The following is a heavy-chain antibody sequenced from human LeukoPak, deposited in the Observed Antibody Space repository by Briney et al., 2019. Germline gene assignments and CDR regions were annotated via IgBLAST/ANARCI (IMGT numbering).Heavy chain of an antibody. CDR1: GFTFSTYA. CDR2: ISGGGGNT. J-gene: IGHJ4*02. Sequence: GGSLRLSCAASGFTFSTYAMNWVRQAPGKGLEWVSSISGGGGNTYYADSVKGRFTISRDNSKNTLYLQMSSLRAEDTAVYFCAKPNMGIAPIDCWGQGTLVTVSS. V-gene: IGHV3-23*01. CDR3: AKPNMGIAPIDC. D-gene: IGHD6-13*01.